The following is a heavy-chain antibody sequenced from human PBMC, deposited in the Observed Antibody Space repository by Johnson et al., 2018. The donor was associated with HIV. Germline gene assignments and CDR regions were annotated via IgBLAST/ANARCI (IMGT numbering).Heavy chain of an antibody. CDR1: GFSFSTYD. D-gene: IGHD1-26*01. CDR3: AKDSRRWGAFSDAFDI. J-gene: IGHJ3*02. Sequence: QVQLVESGGGVVQPGGSLRLSCAASGFSFSTYDLHWVRQAPGKGLEWVSAISGSGGSTYYADSVKGRFTISRDNAKNSLYLQMNSLRAEDTALYYCAKDSRRWGAFSDAFDIWGQGTMVTVSS. V-gene: IGHV3-NL1*01. CDR2: ISGSGGST.